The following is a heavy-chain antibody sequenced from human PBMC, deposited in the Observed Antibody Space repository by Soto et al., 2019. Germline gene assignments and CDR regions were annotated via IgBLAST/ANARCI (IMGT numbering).Heavy chain of an antibody. V-gene: IGHV1-69*13. D-gene: IGHD3-3*01. CDR3: ARVSLPYYAANGMDV. Sequence: GASVKVSCKASGGTFSSYAISWVRQAPGQGLEWMGGIIPIFGTANYAQKFQGRVTITADESTSTAYMELSSLRSEDTAVYYCARVSLPYYAANGMDVWGQGTTVTVSS. CDR2: IIPIFGTA. CDR1: GGTFSSYA. J-gene: IGHJ6*02.